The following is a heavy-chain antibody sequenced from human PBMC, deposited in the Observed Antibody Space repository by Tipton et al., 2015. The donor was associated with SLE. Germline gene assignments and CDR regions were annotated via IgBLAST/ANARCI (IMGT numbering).Heavy chain of an antibody. CDR1: GGSISSSNW. J-gene: IGHJ6*02. D-gene: IGHD3-3*01. Sequence: TLSLTCAVSGGSISSSNWWTWVRQPPGKGLEWIGQIYHSGTTNYNPSLESRVTISVDKSKKQFSLKLTSVTAADTAVYYCARLEWLLSKPYGMVVWGQGTTVTVSS. CDR3: ARLEWLLSKPYGMVV. V-gene: IGHV4-4*02. CDR2: IYHSGTT.